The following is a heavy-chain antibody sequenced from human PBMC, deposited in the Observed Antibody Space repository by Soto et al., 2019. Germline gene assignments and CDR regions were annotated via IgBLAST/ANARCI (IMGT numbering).Heavy chain of an antibody. CDR1: GGSISSGDYY. V-gene: IGHV4-30-4*01. CDR2: IYYSGST. J-gene: IGHJ3*02. Sequence: QVQLQESGPGLVKPSQTLSLTCTVSGGSISSGDYYWSWIRQPPGKGLEWIGYIYYSGSTYYNPSLKSRVTISVDTSKNQFSLKLSSVTAADTAVYYCARVTIRGGNGHGAFDIWGQGTMVTVSS. D-gene: IGHD3-10*01. CDR3: ARVTIRGGNGHGAFDI.